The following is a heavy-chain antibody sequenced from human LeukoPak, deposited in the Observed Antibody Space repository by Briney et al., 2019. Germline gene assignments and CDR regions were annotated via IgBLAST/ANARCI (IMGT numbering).Heavy chain of an antibody. D-gene: IGHD3-10*01. V-gene: IGHV3-7*01. CDR2: IKEDGSET. Sequence: GGSLRLSCAASGFTLSGYWMSWVRQAPGKGLEWVANIKEDGSETYYVDSVKGRFTISRDNAKNSLYLHMNSLTAEDTAMYYCARDWVAGVPFDAFDICGQGTMVSVSS. J-gene: IGHJ3*02. CDR1: GFTLSGYW. CDR3: ARDWVAGVPFDAFDI.